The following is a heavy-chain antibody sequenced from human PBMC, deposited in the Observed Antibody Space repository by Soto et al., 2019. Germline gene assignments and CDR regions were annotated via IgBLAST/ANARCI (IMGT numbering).Heavy chain of an antibody. V-gene: IGHV1-18*01. CDR2: ISAYNGNT. CDR3: ARDRGYNWNYGWFDP. D-gene: IGHD1-7*01. CDR1: GYTFTSYG. J-gene: IGHJ5*02. Sequence: QVQLVQSGAEVKKPGASVKVSCKASGYTFTSYGISWVRQAPGQGLEGMGRISAYNGNTNYAQKLQGRVTMTTDTSTSTAYMELRSLRSDDTAVYYCARDRGYNWNYGWFDPWGQGTLVTVSS.